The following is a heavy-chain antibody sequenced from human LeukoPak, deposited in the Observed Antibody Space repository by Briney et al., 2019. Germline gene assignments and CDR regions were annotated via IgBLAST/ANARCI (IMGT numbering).Heavy chain of an antibody. CDR1: GYTFTSYD. Sequence: ASVKVSCKASGYTFTSYDMHWVRQATGQGLEWMGWMNPANGNTVYARKFQGRVIITRDISISTAYMELSSLRSEDTAVYYCARVGCSPISCHTWFDPWGQGTLVTVSS. CDR3: ARVGCSPISCHTWFDP. D-gene: IGHD2-2*01. V-gene: IGHV1-8*03. CDR2: MNPANGNT. J-gene: IGHJ5*02.